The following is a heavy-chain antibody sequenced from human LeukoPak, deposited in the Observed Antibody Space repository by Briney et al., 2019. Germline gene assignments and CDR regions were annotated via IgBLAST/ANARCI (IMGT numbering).Heavy chain of an antibody. J-gene: IGHJ6*03. CDR2: ISGYDGNT. V-gene: IGHV1-18*01. D-gene: IGHD3-10*01. CDR1: GYTFTRHG. CDR3: ARSPVTLWFGELRYYYYYYMDV. Sequence: ASVTVSCKASGYTFTRHGITWVRQAPGQGLEWMGWISGYDGNTNYAQKFQGRVTMTTDTSTSTAYMELRSLRSDDTAVYYCARSPVTLWFGELRYYYYYYMDVWGKGTTVTVSS.